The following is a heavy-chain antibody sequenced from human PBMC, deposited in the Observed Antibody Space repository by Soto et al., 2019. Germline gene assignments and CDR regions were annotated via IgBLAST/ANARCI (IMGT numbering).Heavy chain of an antibody. J-gene: IGHJ4*02. CDR1: GGSFSGYY. CDR3: ARSGYSYGLIDY. Sequence: QVQLQQWGAGLLKPSETLSLTCAVYGGSFSGYYWSWIRQPPGKGLEWIGEINHSGSTNYNPSLKSRVTISVDTSKNQLSLKLSSVTAADTAVYYCARSGYSYGLIDYWGQGTLVTVSS. D-gene: IGHD5-18*01. V-gene: IGHV4-34*01. CDR2: INHSGST.